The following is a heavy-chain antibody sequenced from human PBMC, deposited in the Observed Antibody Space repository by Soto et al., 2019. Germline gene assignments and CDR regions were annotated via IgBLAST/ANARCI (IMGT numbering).Heavy chain of an antibody. Sequence: QLQLQESGPGLVKPSETLSLTCTVSGGSISSSSYYWGWIRQPPGKGLEWIGSIYYSGSTYYNPSLKCRVTIAVDTSKSQFSLKLSSVTAADTAVYYCARSVTTPGGNWFAPWGQGTLVTVSS. J-gene: IGHJ5*02. CDR1: GGSISSSSYY. CDR3: ARSVTTPGGNWFAP. CDR2: IYYSGST. V-gene: IGHV4-39*01. D-gene: IGHD1-1*01.